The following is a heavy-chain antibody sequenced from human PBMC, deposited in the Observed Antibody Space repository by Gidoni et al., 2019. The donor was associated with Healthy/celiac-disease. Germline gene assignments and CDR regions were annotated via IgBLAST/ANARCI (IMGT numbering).Heavy chain of an antibody. V-gene: IGHV4-31*03. CDR3: ARGEGDSDYGDYVFFDY. CDR1: GGSISRGGYY. D-gene: IGHD4-17*01. Sequence: QVQLQESGPGMVKPSQTLSLTCTFSGGSISRGGYYWSWIRQHPGKGLEWIGYIYYSGSTYYNPSLKSRVTISVDTSKNQFSLKLSSVTAADTAVYYCARGEGDSDYGDYVFFDYWGQGTLVTVSS. CDR2: IYYSGST. J-gene: IGHJ4*02.